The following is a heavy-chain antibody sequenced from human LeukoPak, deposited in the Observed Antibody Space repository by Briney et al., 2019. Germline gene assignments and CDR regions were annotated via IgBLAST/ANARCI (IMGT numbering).Heavy chain of an antibody. CDR1: GFTFSVYA. V-gene: IGHV3-23*01. Sequence: GGSLRLSCTASGFTFSVYAMIWVRQAPEKGLEWVSGISGSGGSTYYADSVKGRFTISRDNSKNTQYLQMNSLRAEDTAVYYCAKVWSADFWSGYFTWFDPWGQGTLVTVSS. CDR3: AKVWSADFWSGYFTWFDP. CDR2: ISGSGGST. D-gene: IGHD3-3*01. J-gene: IGHJ5*02.